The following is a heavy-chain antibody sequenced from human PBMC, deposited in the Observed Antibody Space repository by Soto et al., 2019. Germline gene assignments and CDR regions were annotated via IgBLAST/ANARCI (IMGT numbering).Heavy chain of an antibody. CDR3: ASGPLRSGWAYYYYYGMDV. CDR2: ISAYNGNT. J-gene: IGHJ6*02. CDR1: GYTFTSYG. Sequence: QVQLVQSGAEVKKPGASVKVSCKASGYTFTSYGISWVRQAPGQGLEWMGWISAYNGNTNYAQKLQGRVTMTTDTSTSTAYMELRSLRSDDTAVYYCASGPLRSGWAYYYYYGMDVWGQGTTVTVSS. V-gene: IGHV1-18*04. D-gene: IGHD6-19*01.